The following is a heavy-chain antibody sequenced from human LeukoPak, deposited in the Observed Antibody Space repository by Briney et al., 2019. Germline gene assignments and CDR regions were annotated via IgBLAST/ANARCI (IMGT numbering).Heavy chain of an antibody. Sequence: PGGTLRLSCEASGFTFSTYGMHWVRQAPGKGLEWVAFIRYDGSNKYYADSVKGRFTISRDNSKNTLYLQMNSLRAEDTAVYYCAKSLRYLGWSYMDVWGKGTTVTISS. CDR1: GFTFSTYG. CDR2: IRYDGSNK. V-gene: IGHV3-30*02. CDR3: AKSLRYLGWSYMDV. D-gene: IGHD3-9*01. J-gene: IGHJ6*03.